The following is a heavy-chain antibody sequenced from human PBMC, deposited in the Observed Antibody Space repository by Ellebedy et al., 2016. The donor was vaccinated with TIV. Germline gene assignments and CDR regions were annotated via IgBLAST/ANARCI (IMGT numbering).Heavy chain of an antibody. CDR3: ARRRSGSPFDP. CDR1: GYSFTSYW. J-gene: IGHJ5*02. Sequence: KVSCKASGYSFTSYWIGWVRQMPGKGLEWMGIIYPGDSETRYSPSFQGQVTISAANSISTAYLQWSSLKASDTAMYYCARRRSGSPFDPWGQGTLVTVSS. D-gene: IGHD1-26*01. CDR2: IYPGDSET. V-gene: IGHV5-51*01.